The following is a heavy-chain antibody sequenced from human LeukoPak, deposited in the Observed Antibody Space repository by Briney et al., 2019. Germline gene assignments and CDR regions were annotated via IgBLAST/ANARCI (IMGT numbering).Heavy chain of an antibody. V-gene: IGHV4-38-2*01. J-gene: IGHJ4*02. CDR1: GYSINSGYC. D-gene: IGHD6-25*01. CDR2: IYHSGST. Sequence: SETLSLTCAVSGYSINSGYCWGWIRQPPGKGLEWIGSIYHSGSTYYNPSLKSRVTISVDTSKNQFSLKLSSVTAADTAVYYCARVATATNPPQRPFDYWGQGTLVTVSS. CDR3: ARVATATNPPQRPFDY.